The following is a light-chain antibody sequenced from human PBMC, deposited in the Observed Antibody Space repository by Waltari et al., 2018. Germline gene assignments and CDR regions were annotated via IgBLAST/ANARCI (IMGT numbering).Light chain of an antibody. CDR1: QSVSRT. J-gene: IGKJ1*01. CDR2: GAS. CDR3: QHYVRLPVT. Sequence: EIVLTQSPGTLSLSPGERATLSCRASQSVSRTLAWYQQKPGQAPRLLIYGASNRATGIPERFSGGGSGTDFSLTISRLEPEDVAVYYCQHYVRLPVTFGQGTKVEIK. V-gene: IGKV3-20*01.